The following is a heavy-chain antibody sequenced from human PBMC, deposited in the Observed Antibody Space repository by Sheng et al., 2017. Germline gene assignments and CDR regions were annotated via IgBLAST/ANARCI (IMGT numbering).Heavy chain of an antibody. J-gene: IGHJ6*03. D-gene: IGHD3-22*01. CDR3: ARGKTDSSGYYYSYYYMDV. V-gene: IGHV4-59*01. CDR2: IYYSGST. Sequence: QVQLQESGPGLVKPSETLSLTCTVSGGSISSYYWSWIRQPPGKGLEWIGYIYYSGSTNYNPSLKSRVTISVDTSKNQFSLKLSSVTAADTAVYYCARGKTDSSGYYYSYYYMDVWGQGTTVTVSS. CDR1: GGSISSYY.